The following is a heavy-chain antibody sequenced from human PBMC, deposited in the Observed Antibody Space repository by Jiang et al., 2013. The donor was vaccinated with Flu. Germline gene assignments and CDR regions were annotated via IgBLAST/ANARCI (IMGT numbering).Heavy chain of an antibody. CDR3: ARDXPPSEWLTPGGDY. D-gene: IGHD6-19*01. CDR2: SYDGSNK. V-gene: IGHV3-33*05. J-gene: IGHJ4*02. Sequence: SYDGSNKYYADSVKGRFTISRDNSKNTLYLQMNSLRAEDTAVYYCARDXPPSEWLTPGGDYWGQGTLVTVSS.